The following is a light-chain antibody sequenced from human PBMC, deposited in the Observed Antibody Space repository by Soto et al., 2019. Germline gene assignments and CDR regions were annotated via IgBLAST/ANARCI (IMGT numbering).Light chain of an antibody. CDR2: GAS. Sequence: EIVLTQSPATLSLSPGERATLSCRASQGVGTYLAWYQQKPGQAPRLLIYGASSRATGIPDRFSGSGSGTDFTLTISRLEPEDFAVYYCQQYGSSPWTFGQGTKVDI. CDR3: QQYGSSPWT. V-gene: IGKV3-20*01. CDR1: QGVGTY. J-gene: IGKJ1*01.